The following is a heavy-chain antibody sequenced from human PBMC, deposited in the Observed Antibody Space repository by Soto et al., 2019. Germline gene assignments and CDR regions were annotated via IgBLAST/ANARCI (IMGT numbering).Heavy chain of an antibody. D-gene: IGHD3-22*01. CDR2: ISGSGGST. CDR1: VFTFSSYA. Sequence: XGSLRLSCAASVFTFSSYAMSWVRQAPGKGLEWVSAISGSGGSTYYADSVKGRFTISRDNSKNTLYLQMNSLRAEDTAVYYCAKCDSSGYYFQPSGIGLGDYWGQGTLVTVSS. J-gene: IGHJ4*02. CDR3: AKCDSSGYYFQPSGIGLGDY. V-gene: IGHV3-23*01.